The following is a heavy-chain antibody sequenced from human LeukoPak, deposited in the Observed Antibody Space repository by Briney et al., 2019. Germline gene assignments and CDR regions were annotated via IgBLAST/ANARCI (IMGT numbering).Heavy chain of an antibody. J-gene: IGHJ5*02. CDR1: VYSFTSYW. V-gene: IGHV5-51*01. CDR3: ARSQVRGVIKSIGNWFDP. CDR2: IYPGDSDT. Sequence: HGESLKISCKGSVYSFTSYWIGWVRQLPGKGLEWMGIIYPGDSDTRYSPSFQGQVTISADKSISTAYLQWSSLKASDTAMYYCARSQVRGVIKSIGNWFDPWGQGTLVTVSS. D-gene: IGHD3-10*01.